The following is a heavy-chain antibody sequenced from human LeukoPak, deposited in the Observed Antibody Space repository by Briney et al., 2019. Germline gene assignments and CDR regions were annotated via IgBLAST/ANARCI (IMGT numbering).Heavy chain of an antibody. CDR1: GFTVSSNS. V-gene: IGHV3-53*01. CDR2: IYSGGST. Sequence: GGSLRLSCTVSGFTVSSNSMSWVRQAPGKGLEWVSVIYSGGSTYYADSVKGRFTISRDNSKNTLYLQMNSLRAEDTAVYYCAREKQLGAFDIWGQGTMVTVSS. J-gene: IGHJ3*02. D-gene: IGHD6-6*01. CDR3: AREKQLGAFDI.